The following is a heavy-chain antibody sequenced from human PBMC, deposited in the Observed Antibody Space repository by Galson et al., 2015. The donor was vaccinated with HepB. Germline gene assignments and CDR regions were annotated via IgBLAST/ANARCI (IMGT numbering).Heavy chain of an antibody. J-gene: IGHJ2*01. D-gene: IGHD4-23*01. CDR2: ISSNGGYT. Sequence: SLRLSCAVSGFTFSSYTMNWVRQAPGKGLEYVSAISSNGGYTYYANSVKGRFTISRDNSKNTLYLQMGSLRAEDMAVYYCARDRRVVTSDWYFDLWGRGTLVTVSS. CDR1: GFTFSSYT. V-gene: IGHV3-64*01. CDR3: ARDRRVVTSDWYFDL.